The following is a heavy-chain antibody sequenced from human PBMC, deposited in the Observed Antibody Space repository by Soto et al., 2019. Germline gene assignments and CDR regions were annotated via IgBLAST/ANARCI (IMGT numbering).Heavy chain of an antibody. D-gene: IGHD2-15*01. CDR3: ARARLYCSGGTCYSTAAFDI. CDR1: GYSFSSYW. CDR2: IYADNSDT. V-gene: IGHV5-51*01. Sequence: PGGSLKISCKGSGYSFSSYWIGWVRQMPGKGLEWMGIIYADNSDTRYIPSFQGQVTISVDKSTSSAYLQWSSLKAADTAMYYCARARLYCSGGTCYSTAAFDIWGQGTMVTVSS. J-gene: IGHJ3*02.